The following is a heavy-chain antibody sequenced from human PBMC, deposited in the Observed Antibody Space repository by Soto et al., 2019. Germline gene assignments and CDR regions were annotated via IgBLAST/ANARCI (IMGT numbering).Heavy chain of an antibody. CDR1: GFSFRNYA. J-gene: IGHJ6*03. Sequence: GGSLRLSCVASGFSFRNYALSWVRQAPGKGLEWVSTFSAGGRAYYADTVKGRFTIARDSSQNTVHLQISILRPEDTAVYYCAKGEGLEWLSYYYYYYMDVWGKGTTVTVSS. D-gene: IGHD3-3*01. V-gene: IGHV3-23*01. CDR3: AKGEGLEWLSYYYYYYMDV. CDR2: FSAGGRA.